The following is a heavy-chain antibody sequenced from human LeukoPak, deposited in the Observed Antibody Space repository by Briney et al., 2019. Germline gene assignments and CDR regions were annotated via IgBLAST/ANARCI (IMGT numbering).Heavy chain of an antibody. CDR1: GYTFISYG. CDR3: ARVAMTHGAFDI. Sequence: ASVKVSCKASGYTFISYGLSWVRQAPGQGLQWMGWISPNNGNTNYAQKLQGRVTMTTETSTSTVYMELRSLISDDTAVYYCARVAMTHGAFDIWGQGTMVTVSS. J-gene: IGHJ3*02. CDR2: ISPNNGNT. V-gene: IGHV1-18*01.